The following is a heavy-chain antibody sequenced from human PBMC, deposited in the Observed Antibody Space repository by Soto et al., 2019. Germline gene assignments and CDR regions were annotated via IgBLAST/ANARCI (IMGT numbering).Heavy chain of an antibody. D-gene: IGHD3-10*01. CDR1: GFTFSSYA. CDR2: ISGSGGST. V-gene: IGHV3-23*01. CDR3: ETIHIVRGVRLGY. J-gene: IGHJ4*02. Sequence: GGSLRLSCAASGFTFSSYAMSWVRQAPGKGLEWVSAISGSGGSTYYADSVKGRFTISRDNSKNTLYLQMDSLRAEDTAVYYCETIHIVRGVRLGYWGQGTLVTVSS.